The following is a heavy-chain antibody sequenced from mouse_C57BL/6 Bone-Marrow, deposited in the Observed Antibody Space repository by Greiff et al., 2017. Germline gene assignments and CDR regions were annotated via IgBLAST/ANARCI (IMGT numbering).Heavy chain of an antibody. V-gene: IGHV3-6*01. D-gene: IGHD4-1*01. J-gene: IGHJ2*01. Sequence: EVKLLESGPGLVKPSQSLSLTCSVTGYSITSGYYWNWIRQFPGNKLEWMGYISYDGSNNYNPSLKNRISVTRDTSTNQFFLKLNSVTTEDTATYYCAWADYGGQGTTLTVSS. CDR1: GYSITSGYY. CDR3: AWADY. CDR2: ISYDGSN.